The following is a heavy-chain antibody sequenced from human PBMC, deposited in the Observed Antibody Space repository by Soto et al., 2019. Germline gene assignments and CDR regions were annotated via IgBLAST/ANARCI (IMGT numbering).Heavy chain of an antibody. J-gene: IGHJ6*03. CDR1: GFTFSTYA. Sequence: EVQLLESGGGLVQPGGSLRLSCAASGFTFSTYAMSWVRQTPGKGLEWVSDITTSGGNTYYADCVQGRFTISRDNSKNTLYLQMNSLRAEDTAVYYCAGRYCTNGVCYTNYYYYIDVWGKGTTVTVSS. CDR3: AGRYCTNGVCYTNYYYYIDV. V-gene: IGHV3-23*01. D-gene: IGHD2-8*01. CDR2: ITTSGGNT.